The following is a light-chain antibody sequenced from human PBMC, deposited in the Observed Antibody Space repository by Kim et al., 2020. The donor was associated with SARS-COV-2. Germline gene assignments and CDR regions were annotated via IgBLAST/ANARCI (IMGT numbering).Light chain of an antibody. Sequence: PGERATLSCRASQSVSSYLAWYQQKPGQAPRLLIYDASNRATGIPARFSGSGSGTDFTLTISRLEPEDFAVYYCQQRSNWPPEVTFGQGTRLEIK. J-gene: IGKJ5*01. V-gene: IGKV3-11*01. CDR1: QSVSSY. CDR3: QQRSNWPPEVT. CDR2: DAS.